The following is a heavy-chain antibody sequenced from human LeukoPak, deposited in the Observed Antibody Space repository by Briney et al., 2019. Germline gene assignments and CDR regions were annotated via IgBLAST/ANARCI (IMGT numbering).Heavy chain of an antibody. CDR2: MNPKSGDR. D-gene: IGHD4-17*01. Sequence: ASVKVSCKASVYTFTRYDINWVRQATGQGLEWVGWMNPKSGDRGYAQKFQGRVTMTTNPSITTAYMELSNLRSEDTAVYYCARANGDYDYWGQGTLVTVSS. CDR1: VYTFTRYD. V-gene: IGHV1-8*01. J-gene: IGHJ4*02. CDR3: ARANGDYDY.